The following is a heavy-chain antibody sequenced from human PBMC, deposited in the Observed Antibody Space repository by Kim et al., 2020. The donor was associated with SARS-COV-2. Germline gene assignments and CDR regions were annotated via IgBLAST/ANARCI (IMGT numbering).Heavy chain of an antibody. Sequence: SETLSLTCAVYGGSFSGYYWSWIRQPPGKGLEWIGEINHSGSTNYNPSLKSRVTISVDTSKNQFSLKLSSVTAADTAVYYCARISFYSKLGYCSSTSCPRRSRWFDPWGQGTLVTVSS. J-gene: IGHJ5*02. V-gene: IGHV4-34*01. CDR1: GGSFSGYY. D-gene: IGHD2-2*01. CDR2: INHSGST. CDR3: ARISFYSKLGYCSSTSCPRRSRWFDP.